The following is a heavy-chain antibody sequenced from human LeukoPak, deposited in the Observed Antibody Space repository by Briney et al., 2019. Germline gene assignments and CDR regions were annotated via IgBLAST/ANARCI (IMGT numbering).Heavy chain of an antibody. CDR3: AKDAPVGTTKGVDY. CDR2: ISGSGGST. J-gene: IGHJ4*02. CDR1: ALTFSPYA. V-gene: IGHV3-23*01. D-gene: IGHD1-26*01. Sequence: PGGSLRLSYGAPALTFSPYAMRWVRRAPGRGLEWVSTISGSGGSTYYADSVKGRFTISRDNSQNTLYVQMNSLRAEDTAVYYCAKDAPVGTTKGVDYWGQGTLVTVSS.